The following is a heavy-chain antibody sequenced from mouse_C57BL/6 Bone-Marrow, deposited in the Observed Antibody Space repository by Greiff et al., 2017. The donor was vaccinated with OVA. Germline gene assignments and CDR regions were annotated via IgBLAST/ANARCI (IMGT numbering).Heavy chain of an antibody. D-gene: IGHD1-1*01. V-gene: IGHV1-61*01. CDR3: ARRPNYYGSSFWFAY. Sequence: VQLQQPGAELVRPGSSVKLSCKASGYTFTSYWMAWVKQRPGQGLEWIGNIYPSDSETHYNQKFKDKATLTVDKSSSTAYMQLSSLTSEDSAVYYGARRPNYYGSSFWFAYWGQGTLVTVSA. J-gene: IGHJ3*01. CDR2: IYPSDSET. CDR1: GYTFTSYW.